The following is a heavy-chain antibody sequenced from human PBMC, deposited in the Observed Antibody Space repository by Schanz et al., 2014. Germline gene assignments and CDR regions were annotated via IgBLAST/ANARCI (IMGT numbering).Heavy chain of an antibody. V-gene: IGHV3-66*01. J-gene: IGHJ3*01. CDR2: IYRGGST. CDR1: GFSVSSNY. Sequence: EEQLVESGGGLVQPGGSLRLSCAASGFSVSSNYMSWVRQAPGKGLEWVSVIYRGGSTYYAASVRGRFTISRDNSKNTVYLQMNSLRSEDTAVYYCTRDRGALINHNDALDLWGQGTMVSVSS. CDR3: TRDRGALINHNDALDL. D-gene: IGHD3-16*01.